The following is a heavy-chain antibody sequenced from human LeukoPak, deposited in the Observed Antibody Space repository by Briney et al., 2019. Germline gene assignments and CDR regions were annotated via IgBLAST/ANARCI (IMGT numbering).Heavy chain of an antibody. V-gene: IGHV1-69*13. J-gene: IGHJ3*02. CDR2: IIPIFGTA. CDR3: ARDASSGYYFGAFDI. Sequence: SVKVSCKASRGTFSSYAISWVRQAPGQGLEWMGGIIPIFGTANYAQKFQGRVTITADESTSTAYMELSSLRSEDTAVYYCARDASSGYYFGAFDIWGQGTMVTVSS. CDR1: RGTFSSYA. D-gene: IGHD3-22*01.